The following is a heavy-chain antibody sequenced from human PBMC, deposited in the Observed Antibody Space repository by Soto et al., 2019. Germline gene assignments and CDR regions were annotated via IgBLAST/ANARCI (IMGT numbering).Heavy chain of an antibody. D-gene: IGHD2-2*01. J-gene: IGHJ3*02. Sequence: PAGSLRLSCAASGFTFSSYGMHWVRQAPGKGLEWVAVIWYDGSNKYYADSVKGRFTISRDNSKNTLYLQMNSLRAEDTAVYYCARGDRCYEWRYCSSTSSDTHAFDIWGQGTMVTVSS. V-gene: IGHV3-33*01. CDR1: GFTFSSYG. CDR3: ARGDRCYEWRYCSSTSSDTHAFDI. CDR2: IWYDGSNK.